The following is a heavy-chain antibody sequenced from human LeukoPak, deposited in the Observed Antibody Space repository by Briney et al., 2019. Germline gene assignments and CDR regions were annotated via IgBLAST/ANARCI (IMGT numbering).Heavy chain of an antibody. D-gene: IGHD3-10*01. CDR1: GFTFRSYS. J-gene: IGHJ4*02. V-gene: IGHV3-21*01. Sequence: GGSLRLSCAASGFTFRSYSMNWVRQAPGKGLEWVSSISSSSSYIYYADSVKGRFTISRDNAKNSLYLQMNSLRAEGTAVYYCARDLGEEIFDYWGQGTLVTVSS. CDR2: ISSSSSYI. CDR3: ARDLGEEIFDY.